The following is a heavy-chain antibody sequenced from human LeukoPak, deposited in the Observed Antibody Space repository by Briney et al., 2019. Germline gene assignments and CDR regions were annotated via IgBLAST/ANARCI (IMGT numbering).Heavy chain of an antibody. V-gene: IGHV3-30*03. J-gene: IGHJ4*02. CDR2: ISNDGSRK. Sequence: GRSLRLSCAPSGFTFSRHGMHWVRQAPGKGLEWVAIISNDGSRKYYAHSVEGRFTISRDNSKNTLYLQMDSLRAKDTAVYYCARDRAWNYFDYWGQGTLVTVSS. CDR1: GFTFSRHG. D-gene: IGHD3-3*01. CDR3: ARDRAWNYFDY.